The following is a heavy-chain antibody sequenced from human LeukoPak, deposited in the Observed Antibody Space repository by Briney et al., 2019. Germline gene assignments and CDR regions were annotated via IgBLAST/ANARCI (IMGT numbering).Heavy chain of an antibody. CDR3: ARGGGERGYYFDY. CDR1: GGSFSGYY. CDR2: INHSGST. Sequence: SETLSLTCAVYGGSFSGYYWSWIRQPPGKGLEWTGEINHSGSTDYNPSLKSRVTISVDTSKSQFSLKLSSVTAADTAVYYCARGGGERGYYFDYWGQGTLVTVSS. D-gene: IGHD3-16*01. J-gene: IGHJ4*02. V-gene: IGHV4-34*01.